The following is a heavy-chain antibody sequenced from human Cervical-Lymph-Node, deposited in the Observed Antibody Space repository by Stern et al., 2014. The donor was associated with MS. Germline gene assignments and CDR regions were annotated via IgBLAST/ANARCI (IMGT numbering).Heavy chain of an antibody. CDR2: ITSTGLTT. D-gene: IGHD5-18*01. V-gene: IGHV3-11*01. Sequence: QVQLVPSGGGLVKPGGSLRLSCAASGFTFSEYYMTWIRQAPGKGLAWISYITSTGLTTYYADSVKGRFTISRDSAKNSLYLQMNSLRAEDTAVYYCARLGYGLDYWGQGTLVTVSS. J-gene: IGHJ4*02. CDR1: GFTFSEYY. CDR3: ARLGYGLDY.